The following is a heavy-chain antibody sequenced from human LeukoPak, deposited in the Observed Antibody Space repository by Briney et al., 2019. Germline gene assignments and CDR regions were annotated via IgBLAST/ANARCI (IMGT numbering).Heavy chain of an antibody. J-gene: IGHJ5*02. CDR1: GGSISSYY. Sequence: SETLSLTCTVSGGSISSYYWSWIRQPPGKGLEWIGYIYYSGSTNYNPSLKSRVTISVDTSKNQFSLKLSSVTAADTAVYYCARYIAAGENWFDPWGQGTLVTVSS. D-gene: IGHD6-25*01. CDR3: ARYIAAGENWFDP. V-gene: IGHV4-59*01. CDR2: IYYSGST.